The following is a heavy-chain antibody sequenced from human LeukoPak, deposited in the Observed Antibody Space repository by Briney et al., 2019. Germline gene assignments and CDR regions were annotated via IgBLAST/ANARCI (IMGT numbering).Heavy chain of an antibody. CDR2: ISYDGSNK. V-gene: IGHV3-30-3*01. CDR3: ARSMVRGVIADAFDI. D-gene: IGHD3-10*01. Sequence: GGSLRLSCAASGFTFSSYAMHWVRQAPGKGLEWVAVISYDGSNKYYADSVKGRFIISRDNSKNTLYLQMNSLRAEDTAVYYCARSMVRGVIADAFDIWGQGTMVTVSS. CDR1: GFTFSSYA. J-gene: IGHJ3*02.